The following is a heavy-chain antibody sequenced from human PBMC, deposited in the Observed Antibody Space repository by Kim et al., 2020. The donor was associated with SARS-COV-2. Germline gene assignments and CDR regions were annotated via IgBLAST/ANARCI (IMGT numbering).Heavy chain of an antibody. J-gene: IGHJ6*02. CDR3: AKDLSGVDCTTTTCYAYGMDV. CDR2: ISWRSDNI. V-gene: IGHV3-9*01. CDR1: GFTFSEYA. D-gene: IGHD2-2*01. Sequence: GGSLRHSCAASGFTFSEYAMHWVRLAPGKGLEWVAGISWRSDNIYYADSVKGRFTISRDNARNSLFLEMTGLRPEDTALYYCAKDLSGVDCTTTTCYAYGMDVGGQGSTVVVSS.